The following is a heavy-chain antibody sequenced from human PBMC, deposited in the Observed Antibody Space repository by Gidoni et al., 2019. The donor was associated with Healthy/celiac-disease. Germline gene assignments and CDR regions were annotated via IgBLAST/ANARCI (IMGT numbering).Heavy chain of an antibody. CDR2: ISWNSGSI. J-gene: IGHJ6*02. Sequence: EVQLVESGGGLVQPGRSLRLSCAASGFTFDDYAMHWVRQAPGKGMEWVSGISWNSGSIGYADSVKGRFTISRDNAKNSLYLQMNSLRAEDTALYYCAKDIGVNNYYGMDVWGQGTTVTVSS. V-gene: IGHV3-9*01. CDR1: GFTFDDYA. CDR3: AKDIGVNNYYGMDV.